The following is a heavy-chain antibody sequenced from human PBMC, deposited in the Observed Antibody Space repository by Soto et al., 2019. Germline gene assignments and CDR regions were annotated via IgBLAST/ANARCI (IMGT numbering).Heavy chain of an antibody. J-gene: IGHJ6*03. CDR2: ISAYNGNT. V-gene: IGHV1-18*01. CDR3: ARAPFIPPFNDYGDYRYYYYMDV. D-gene: IGHD4-17*01. Sequence: ASVKVSCKASGYTFTSYGISWVRQAPGQGLEWMGWISAYNGNTNYAQKLQGRVTMTTDTSTSTAYMELRSLRSDDTAVYYCARAPFIPPFNDYGDYRYYYYMDVWGKGTTVTVSS. CDR1: GYTFTSYG.